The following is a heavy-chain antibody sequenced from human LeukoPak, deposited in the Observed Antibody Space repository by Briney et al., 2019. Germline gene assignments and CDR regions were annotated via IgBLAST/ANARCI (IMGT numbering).Heavy chain of an antibody. Sequence: GGSLRLSCAASGFTSSSYAMHWVRQAPGKGLEWVAVISYDGSNKYYADSVKGRFTISRDNSKNTLYLQMNSLRAEDTAVYYCAKSSSSWYSHYFDYWGQGTLVTVSS. CDR1: GFTSSSYA. CDR2: ISYDGSNK. V-gene: IGHV3-30-3*02. D-gene: IGHD6-13*01. CDR3: AKSSSSWYSHYFDY. J-gene: IGHJ4*02.